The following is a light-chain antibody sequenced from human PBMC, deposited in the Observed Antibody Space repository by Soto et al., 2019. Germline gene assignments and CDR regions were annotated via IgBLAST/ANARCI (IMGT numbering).Light chain of an antibody. Sequence: EIVLTQSPGTLSLSPGERATLSCRASQSLSSSYLAWYQQKPGQAPRLLIYGASSRATGIPDRFSGSRSGTGFTLTISRLEPEDFAVYYCQQYGGSPPYHFGQGTKVEIK. CDR2: GAS. CDR3: QQYGGSPPYH. V-gene: IGKV3-20*01. J-gene: IGKJ2*01. CDR1: QSLSSSY.